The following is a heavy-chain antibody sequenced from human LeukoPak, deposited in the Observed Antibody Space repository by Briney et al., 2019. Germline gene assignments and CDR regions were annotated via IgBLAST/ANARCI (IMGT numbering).Heavy chain of an antibody. V-gene: IGHV3-49*03. J-gene: IGHJ4*02. Sequence: PGRSLRLSCTASGFTFGDYLMSWFRQAPGKGLEWIGFISGGTTEYAASVKGRFTISRDDSTSIAYLQMNSLTTEDTAVYYCSRGSGLLSVYWGQGTLVTVSS. CDR1: GFTFGDYL. CDR3: SRGSGLLSVY. CDR2: ISGGTT. D-gene: IGHD5-12*01.